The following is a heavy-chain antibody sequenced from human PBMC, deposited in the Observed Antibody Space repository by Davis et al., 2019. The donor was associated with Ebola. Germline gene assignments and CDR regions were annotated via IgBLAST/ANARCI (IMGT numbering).Heavy chain of an antibody. D-gene: IGHD3-22*01. Sequence: MPSETLSLTCTVSGGSISSYYWSWIRQPPGKGLEWIGYIYYRGSTNYNPSLKSRVTISVDTSKNQFSLKLSSVTAADTAVYYCAREAWYYYDSSGYYPRWFDPWGQGTLVTVSS. CDR1: GGSISSYY. V-gene: IGHV4-59*01. CDR2: IYYRGST. CDR3: AREAWYYYDSSGYYPRWFDP. J-gene: IGHJ5*02.